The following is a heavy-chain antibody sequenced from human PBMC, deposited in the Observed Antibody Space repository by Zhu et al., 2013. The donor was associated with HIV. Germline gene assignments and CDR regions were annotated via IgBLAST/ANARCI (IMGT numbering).Heavy chain of an antibody. V-gene: IGHV4-34*01. CDR1: GGSFSGYY. D-gene: IGHD1-26*01. Sequence: QVQLQQWGAGLLKPSETLSLTCAVYGGSFSGYYWSWIRQPPGKGLEWIGEINHSGSTNYNPSLKSRVTISVDTSKNQFSLKLSSVTAADTAVYYCARGSSIVGAFDAFDIWGQGTMVTVSS. J-gene: IGHJ3*02. CDR2: INHSGST. CDR3: ARGSSIVGAFDAFDI.